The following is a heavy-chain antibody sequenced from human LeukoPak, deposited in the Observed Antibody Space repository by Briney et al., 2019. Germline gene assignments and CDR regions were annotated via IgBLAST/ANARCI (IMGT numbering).Heavy chain of an antibody. CDR2: IIPIFGPA. J-gene: IGHJ3*02. D-gene: IGHD3-22*01. Sequence: ASVKVSCKASGGTFSRSAISWVRQAPGQRLEWMGGIIPIFGPADYAQKFQGRVTMTTDTSTSTAYMELRSLRSDDTAVYYCASLKNYYDSSGNLVTDAFDIWGQGTMVTVSS. V-gene: IGHV1-69*05. CDR1: GGTFSRSA. CDR3: ASLKNYYDSSGNLVTDAFDI.